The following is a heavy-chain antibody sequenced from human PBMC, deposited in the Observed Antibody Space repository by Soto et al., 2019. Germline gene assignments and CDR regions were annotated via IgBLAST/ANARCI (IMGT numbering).Heavy chain of an antibody. CDR1: GFTFSNSW. J-gene: IGHJ4*02. CDR3: ARGPY. Sequence: GGSLRLSCAASGFTFSNSWMSWVRQAPGKGLEWVANIKEDGSEKYYVDSVKGRFTISRDNAKNSLYLQMNSLRAEDTAVYYCARGPYWGQGALVTVSS. V-gene: IGHV3-7*05. CDR2: IKEDGSEK.